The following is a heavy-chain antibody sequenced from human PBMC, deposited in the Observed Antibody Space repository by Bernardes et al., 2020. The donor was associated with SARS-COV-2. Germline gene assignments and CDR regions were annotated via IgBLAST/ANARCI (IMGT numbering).Heavy chain of an antibody. Sequence: GGSLRLSCAASGFTFSSYWMSWVRQAPGKGLEWVANIKQDGSEKYYVDSVKGRFTISRDNAKNSLYLQMNSLRAEDTAVYYCARDVLVVPAAHYYYYGMDVWGQGTTVTVSS. CDR1: GFTFSSYW. J-gene: IGHJ6*02. CDR3: ARDVLVVPAAHYYYYGMDV. CDR2: IKQDGSEK. D-gene: IGHD2-2*01. V-gene: IGHV3-7*03.